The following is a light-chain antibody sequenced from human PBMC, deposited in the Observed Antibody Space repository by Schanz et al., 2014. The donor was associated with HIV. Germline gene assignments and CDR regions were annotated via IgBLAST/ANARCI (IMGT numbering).Light chain of an antibody. V-gene: IGKV1-5*03. CDR2: QAS. J-gene: IGKJ2*01. Sequence: DIHMTQSPSTLSASVGDRVTITCRARQSIRSWLAWYQQKPGRAPNLLIYQASTLETGVPSRFSASGSGTQFTLTISGLQPDDFATYYCQQCVTYPYTFGQGTRLDVK. CDR1: QSIRSW. CDR3: QQCVTYPYT.